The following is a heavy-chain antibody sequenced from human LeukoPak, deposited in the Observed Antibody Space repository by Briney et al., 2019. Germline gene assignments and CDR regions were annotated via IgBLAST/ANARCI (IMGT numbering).Heavy chain of an antibody. CDR1: GFTFSSYL. CDR3: VKRTGDSSGYYDY. D-gene: IGHD3-22*01. CDR2: ISGNGGST. V-gene: IGHV3-64D*06. Sequence: GGSLRLSCSASGFTFSSYLMHWVRQAPGKGLEYVSDISGNGGSTFYADSVKGRFTISRDNSKNTLYLQMSSLRAEDTAVYYCVKRTGDSSGYYDYWGQGTLVTVSS. J-gene: IGHJ4*02.